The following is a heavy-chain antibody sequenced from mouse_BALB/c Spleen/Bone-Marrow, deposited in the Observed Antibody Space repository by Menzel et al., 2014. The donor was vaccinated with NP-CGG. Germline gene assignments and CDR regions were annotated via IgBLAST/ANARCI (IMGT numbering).Heavy chain of an antibody. CDR2: INPDSSTI. CDR1: GFDFSSYW. Sequence: EVNVVESGGGLVQPGGSLKLSCAASGFDFSSYWMSWVRQAPGKGLEWIGEINPDSSTINYTPSLKDKFIISRVNAKNTLYLQKNKVRSEDTALYYCTRLHYYGYSAYWGQGTLVTVST. J-gene: IGHJ3*01. CDR3: TRLHYYGYSAY. D-gene: IGHD1-2*01. V-gene: IGHV4-1*02.